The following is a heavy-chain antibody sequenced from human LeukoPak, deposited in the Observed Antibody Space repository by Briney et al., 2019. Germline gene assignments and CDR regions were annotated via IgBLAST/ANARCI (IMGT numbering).Heavy chain of an antibody. J-gene: IGHJ5*02. D-gene: IGHD3-3*01. V-gene: IGHV1-2*02. Sequence: GASVKVSCKASGYTFTGYYMHWVRQAPGQGLGWMGWTNPNSGGTNYAQKFQGRVTMTRDTSISTAYMELSRLRSDDTAVYYCARHLDYDFWSGYLNWFDPWGQGTLVTVSS. CDR1: GYTFTGYY. CDR3: ARHLDYDFWSGYLNWFDP. CDR2: TNPNSGGT.